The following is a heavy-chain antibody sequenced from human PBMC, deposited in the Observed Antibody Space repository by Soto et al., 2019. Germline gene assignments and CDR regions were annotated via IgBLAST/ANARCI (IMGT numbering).Heavy chain of an antibody. D-gene: IGHD5-12*01. CDR1: GGSISSYY. J-gene: IGHJ4*02. CDR2: IYYSGST. V-gene: IGHV4-59*01. CDR3: ARVYSGYDSDYFDY. Sequence: PSETLSLTCTVSGGSISSYYWSWIRQPPGKGLEWIGYIYYSGSTNYNPSLKSRVTISVDTSKNQFSLKLSSVTAADTAVYYCARVYSGYDSDYFDYWGQGTRVTVSS.